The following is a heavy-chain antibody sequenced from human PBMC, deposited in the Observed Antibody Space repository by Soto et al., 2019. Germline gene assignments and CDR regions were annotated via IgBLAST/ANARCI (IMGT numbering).Heavy chain of an antibody. CDR2: IIPILGIA. V-gene: IGHV1-69*08. D-gene: IGHD3-10*01. J-gene: IGHJ6*02. CDR3: ARDRGDYYYGMDV. CDR1: GGTFSSYT. Sequence: QVQLVQSGAEVKKPGSSVKVSCKASGGTFSSYTISWVRQAPGQGLEWMGRIIPILGIANYAQKFQGRVTITADKSTSTAYLELSSLRSEDTAVYYCARDRGDYYYGMDVWGQGTPVTVSS.